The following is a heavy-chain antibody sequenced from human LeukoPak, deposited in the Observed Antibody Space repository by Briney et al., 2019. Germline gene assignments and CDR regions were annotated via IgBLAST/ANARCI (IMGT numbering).Heavy chain of an antibody. CDR1: GFTVSSNY. CDR3: ARVDSTWYYVDY. J-gene: IGHJ4*02. Sequence: GGSLRLSCAASGFTVSSNYMSWLPQAPGQGLEGVSIIYSDGSTSYADSVKGRFTISRDNIKNTLYPQINSLRAEDTAVFYCARVDSTWYYVDYWGRGTLVSVSS. D-gene: IGHD6-13*01. V-gene: IGHV3-66*01. CDR2: IYSDGST.